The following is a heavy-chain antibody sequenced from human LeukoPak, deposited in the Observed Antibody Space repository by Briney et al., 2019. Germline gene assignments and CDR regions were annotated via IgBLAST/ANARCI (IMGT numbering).Heavy chain of an antibody. CDR3: ARRTVTTIDY. CDR1: GYSISRGSY. J-gene: IGHJ4*02. D-gene: IGHD4-17*01. Sequence: PSETLSLTCAVSGYSISRGSYWGWIRQPPGKGLEWIGSVYHSGSTYYNPSLKSRVTISVDTSKNQFSLKLSSVTAADTAVYYCARRTVTTIDYWGQGTLVTVSS. CDR2: VYHSGST. V-gene: IGHV4-38-2*01.